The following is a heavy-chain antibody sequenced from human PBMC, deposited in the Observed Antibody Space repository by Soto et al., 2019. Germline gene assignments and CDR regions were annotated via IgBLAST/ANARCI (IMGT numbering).Heavy chain of an antibody. D-gene: IGHD6-13*01. J-gene: IGHJ6*02. V-gene: IGHV4-59*01. CDR1: GGSISSYY. CDR3: ARDGGYSSSWYGPLGEYGMDV. Sequence: SETLSLTCTVSGGSISSYYWSWIRQPPGKGLEWIGYIYYSGSTNYNPSLKSRVTISVDTSKNQFSLKLSSVTAADTAVYYWARDGGYSSSWYGPLGEYGMDVWGQRTTVT. CDR2: IYYSGST.